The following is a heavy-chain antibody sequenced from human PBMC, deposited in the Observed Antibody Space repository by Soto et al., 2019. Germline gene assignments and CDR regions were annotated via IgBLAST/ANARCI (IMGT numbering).Heavy chain of an antibody. CDR3: AKSPISVGAHSDFDY. J-gene: IGHJ4*02. V-gene: IGHV3-30*18. D-gene: IGHD1-26*01. CDR2: ISYDGSNK. Sequence: QVQLVESGGGVVQPGRSLRLSCAASGFTFSSYGMHWVRQAPGKGLEWVAVISYDGSNKYYADSVKGRFTISRDNSKNTLYLPMNSLRAEETAVYYCAKSPISVGAHSDFDYWGQVTLVTVSS. CDR1: GFTFSSYG.